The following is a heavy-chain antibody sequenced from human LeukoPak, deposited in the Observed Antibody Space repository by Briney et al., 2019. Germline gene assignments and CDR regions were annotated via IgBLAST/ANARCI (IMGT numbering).Heavy chain of an antibody. J-gene: IGHJ5*02. V-gene: IGHV4-61*01. D-gene: IGHD2-15*01. CDR2: IYYSGST. Sequence: SETLSLTCTVSGGSVSSGSYYWSWIRQPPGKGLEWVGYIYYSGSTNYNPSLKSRVTISVDTSKNQFSLKLSSVTAADTAVYYCARAPYCSGGSCYVPWGQGTLVTVSS. CDR3: ARAPYCSGGSCYVP. CDR1: GGSVSSGSYY.